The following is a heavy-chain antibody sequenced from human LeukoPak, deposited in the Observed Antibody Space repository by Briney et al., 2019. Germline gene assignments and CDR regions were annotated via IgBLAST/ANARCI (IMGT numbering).Heavy chain of an antibody. CDR2: ISSSGSTK. V-gene: IGHV3-48*03. D-gene: IGHD5-18*01. Sequence: GGSLRLSCAASGFTFSSYEMNWVRQAPGKGLEWVSYISSSGSTKYYSDSVKGRFTISRDNSKNTLYLQMNSLRPEDTAMYYCAKDPRDHSYGWSWRYFDYWGQGTLVTVSS. J-gene: IGHJ4*02. CDR3: AKDPRDHSYGWSWRYFDY. CDR1: GFTFSSYE.